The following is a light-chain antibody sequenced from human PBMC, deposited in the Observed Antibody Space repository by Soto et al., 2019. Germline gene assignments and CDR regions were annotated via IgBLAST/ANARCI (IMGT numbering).Light chain of an antibody. J-gene: IGLJ2*01. CDR3: QSYDSSNPVV. V-gene: IGLV6-57*04. Sequence: NFMLTQPHSVSESPGKTVTISCTRSSGRIASNFVQWYQQRPGSAPTTVIYEDDQRASGVPDRFSGSIDSSSNSASLTISGLKTEDEADYYCQSYDSSNPVVFGGGTKLTVL. CDR1: SGRIASNF. CDR2: EDD.